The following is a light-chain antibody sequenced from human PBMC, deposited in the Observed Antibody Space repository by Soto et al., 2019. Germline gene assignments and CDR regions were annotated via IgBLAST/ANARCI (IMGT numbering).Light chain of an antibody. Sequence: EIVMTQSPATLSVSPGERATLSCRASQSVSSNLAWYQQKPGQAPRLLIYGASNRVTGLPARFSGSGSGTEFTLTISSLQSEDFAVYYCQQYYTRPLTFGGVTNVYIK. V-gene: IGKV3-15*01. CDR2: GAS. CDR1: QSVSSN. J-gene: IGKJ4*01. CDR3: QQYYTRPLT.